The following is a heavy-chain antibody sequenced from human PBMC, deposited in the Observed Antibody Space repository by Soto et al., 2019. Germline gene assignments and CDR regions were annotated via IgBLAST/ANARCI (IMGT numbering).Heavy chain of an antibody. CDR3: AHRRTGVSQWYYGDFDY. Sequence: QITLRESGPTLVKPTQTLTLTCTFSGFSLRTSGVGVGWIRQPPGKALEWLVFIYWDDDKRSSPSLRSRLAITKDTSKNQVVLTRTNVDPMDTATYFCAHRRTGVSQWYYGDFDYCGQVTLVTVSS. V-gene: IGHV2-5*02. J-gene: IGHJ4*02. CDR1: GFSLRTSGVG. CDR2: IYWDDDK. D-gene: IGHD6-19*01.